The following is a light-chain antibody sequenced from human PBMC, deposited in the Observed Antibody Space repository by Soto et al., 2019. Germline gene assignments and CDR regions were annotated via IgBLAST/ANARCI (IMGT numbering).Light chain of an antibody. CDR3: QQLNSYPLT. CDR1: EGISTF. Sequence: IQLTQSPSSLSASVGDRVIITCRASEGISTFLAWYQQKPGKAPKLLIYAASTLQSAVPSRFSGSGSGTDFTLTISSLQPEDVATYYCQQLNSYPLTFGGGTKVEIK. CDR2: AAS. V-gene: IGKV1-9*01. J-gene: IGKJ4*01.